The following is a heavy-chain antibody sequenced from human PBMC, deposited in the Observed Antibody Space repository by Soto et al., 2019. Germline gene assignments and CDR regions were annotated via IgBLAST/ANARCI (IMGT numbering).Heavy chain of an antibody. CDR2: IWSDGTKK. Sequence: QVHLVESGGGVVQPGRSLTLSCTASGFAFSNYGIHWVRQAPGRGLEWVAVIWSDGTKKFYAGSVRGRFTISRDKSKNTLYLQMNSLRAEDTAVYYCARDWWEEPAGKETVSQFDYWGQGTLVTVSS. CDR1: GFAFSNYG. CDR3: ARDWWEEPAGKETVSQFDY. J-gene: IGHJ4*02. D-gene: IGHD6-13*01. V-gene: IGHV3-33*01.